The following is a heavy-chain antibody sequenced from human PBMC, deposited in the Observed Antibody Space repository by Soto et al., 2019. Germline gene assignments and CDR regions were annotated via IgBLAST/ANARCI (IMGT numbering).Heavy chain of an antibody. V-gene: IGHV4-59*01. CDR1: GGSISTYY. D-gene: IGHD3-9*01. J-gene: IGHJ4*02. Sequence: SETLSLTCTFSGGSISTYYWSWIRQPPGQGLEWIGYIYYSGSTNYSPSLKSRVTISVDTSKNQFSLKLSSVTAADTAVYYCARGNYDFLTGYYIEYFDYWGQGTLVTVSS. CDR2: IYYSGST. CDR3: ARGNYDFLTGYYIEYFDY.